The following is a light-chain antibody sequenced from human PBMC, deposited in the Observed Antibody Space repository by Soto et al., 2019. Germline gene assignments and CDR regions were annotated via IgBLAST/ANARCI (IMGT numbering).Light chain of an antibody. CDR2: GNN. Sequence: QPVLTQPPSVSGAPGQRVTISCTGSSANIGAAYNVDWYQQLPGTAPKLLIYGNNNRPSGVPARFSGSKSGTSASLAIAGLQAEDEADYYCSSYINTNTLVFGGGTKLTVL. CDR3: SSYINTNTLV. CDR1: SANIGAAYN. J-gene: IGLJ2*01. V-gene: IGLV1-40*01.